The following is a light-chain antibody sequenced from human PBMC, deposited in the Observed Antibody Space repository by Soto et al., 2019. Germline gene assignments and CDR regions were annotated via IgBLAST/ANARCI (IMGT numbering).Light chain of an antibody. CDR3: KKYNTNSRT. CDR1: ESIYSW. J-gene: IGKJ4*01. V-gene: IGKV1-5*03. Sequence: IQMTQSPSTLSASVGDTVTITCRASESIYSWLAWYKQIPGKAPQLLMYKTSTLEGGVPSRFSGSGSGSEYTLTISSLQPDDFATYYSKKYNTNSRTFGKGTRVENK. CDR2: KTS.